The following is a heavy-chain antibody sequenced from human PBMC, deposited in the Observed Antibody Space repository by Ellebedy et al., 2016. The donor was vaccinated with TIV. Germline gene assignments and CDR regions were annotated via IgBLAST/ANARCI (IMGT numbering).Heavy chain of an antibody. D-gene: IGHD3-10*01. CDR3: ARRGRYYGSGGYYDYFDF. J-gene: IGHJ4*02. Sequence: GESLKISCEASGYSFANFWIGWVRQMPGKGLEWMGIIYPGESDIRYNPSFQGQVTISADKSISTAYLPWSRLKASDTAMFYCARRGRYYGSGGYYDYFDFWGQGTRVTVSS. CDR1: GYSFANFW. CDR2: IYPGESDI. V-gene: IGHV5-51*01.